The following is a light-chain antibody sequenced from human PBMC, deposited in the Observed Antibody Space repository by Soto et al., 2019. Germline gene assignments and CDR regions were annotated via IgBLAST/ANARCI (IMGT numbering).Light chain of an antibody. CDR1: RNISSY. J-gene: IGKJ5*01. CDR3: QQRSNWPPEIT. Sequence: IVLTQSPATLSLSPGKRATLSCRAVRNISSYLIWYQQKPGQAPRLLIYDVFNRATGIPARFSGSGSGTDFTLTISSLEPEDFAVYYCQQRSNWPPEITFGQGTRLEIK. V-gene: IGKV3-11*01. CDR2: DVF.